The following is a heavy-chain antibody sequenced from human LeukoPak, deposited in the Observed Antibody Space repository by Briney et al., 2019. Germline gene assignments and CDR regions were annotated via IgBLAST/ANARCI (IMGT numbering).Heavy chain of an antibody. CDR3: ARAVEPYYDILTGYMTYFDY. CDR2: ISGSGGST. Sequence: GGSLRLSCAASGFTFSSYAMSWVRQAPGKGLEWVSAISGSGGSTYYADSVKGRFTISRDNSKNTLYLQMNSLRAEDTAVYYCARAVEPYYDILTGYMTYFDYWGQGTLVTVSS. J-gene: IGHJ4*02. V-gene: IGHV3-23*01. CDR1: GFTFSSYA. D-gene: IGHD3-9*01.